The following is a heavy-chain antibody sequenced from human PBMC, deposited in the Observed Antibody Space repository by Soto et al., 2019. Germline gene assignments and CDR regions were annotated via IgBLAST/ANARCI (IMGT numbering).Heavy chain of an antibody. CDR3: ARYCSGGSCYSARFDS. CDR2: IYYSGGT. J-gene: IGHJ5*01. D-gene: IGHD2-15*01. V-gene: IGHV4-31*03. Sequence: SETLSLTCTVSGGSISSSGHYWGWVRQPPGKGLEWIGYIYYSGGTYYNPSLNSRVTISVDTSQNQFSLKLSSVTAADTAVYYCARYCSGGSCYSARFDSWGQGTLVTVSS. CDR1: GGSISSSGHY.